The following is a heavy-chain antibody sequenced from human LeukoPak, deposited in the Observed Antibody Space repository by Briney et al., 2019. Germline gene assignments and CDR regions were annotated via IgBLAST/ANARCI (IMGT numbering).Heavy chain of an antibody. CDR2: INHSGST. D-gene: IGHD3-9*01. CDR3: ARGRRSRLRYFDWLTSAFDI. V-gene: IGHV4-34*01. CDR1: GGSFSGYY. Sequence: KPSETLSLTCAVYGGSFSGYYWSWIRQPPGKGLDWIGEINHSGSTNYNPSLKSRVTISVDTSKNQFSLKLSSVTAADTAVYYCARGRRSRLRYFDWLTSAFDIWGQGTMVTVSS. J-gene: IGHJ3*02.